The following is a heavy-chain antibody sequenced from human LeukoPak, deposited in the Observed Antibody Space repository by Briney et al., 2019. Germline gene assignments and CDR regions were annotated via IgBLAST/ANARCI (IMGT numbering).Heavy chain of an antibody. V-gene: IGHV3-33*01. J-gene: IGHJ6*04. CDR2: IWYDGSNK. D-gene: IGHD2-2*01. CDR3: ARALGEVVPAANYYYYYGMDV. Sequence: GGSLRLSCAASGFTFSSYGMHWVRQAPGKGLEWVAVIWYDGSNKYYADSVKGRFTISRDNSKNTLYLRMNSLRAEDTAVYYCARALGEVVPAANYYYYYGMDVWGKGTTVTVSS. CDR1: GFTFSSYG.